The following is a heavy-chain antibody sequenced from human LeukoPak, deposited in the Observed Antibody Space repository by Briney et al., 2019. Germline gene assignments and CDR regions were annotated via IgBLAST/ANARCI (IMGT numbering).Heavy chain of an antibody. CDR1: GFTFSSYS. J-gene: IGHJ3*02. CDR3: ASEKSRRITMIVPRAFDI. Sequence: GGSLRLSCAASGFTFSSYSMNWVRQAPGKGLECVSSISSSSSYIYYADSAKGRFAISRDNAKNSLYLQMNSLRDEDTAVYYCASEKSRRITMIVPRAFDIWGQGTMVTVSS. CDR2: ISSSSSYI. D-gene: IGHD3-22*01. V-gene: IGHV3-21*01.